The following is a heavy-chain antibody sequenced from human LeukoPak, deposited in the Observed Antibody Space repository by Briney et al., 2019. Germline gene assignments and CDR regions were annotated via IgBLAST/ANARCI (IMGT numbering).Heavy chain of an antibody. Sequence: SVKVSCKASGGTFSSYAISWVRQAPGQGLEWMGGIIPIFGTANYAQKFQGRVTITTDESTSTAYMELSSLRSEDTAVYYCASRYCSSTSCYIGEFDYWGQGTLVTVSS. J-gene: IGHJ4*02. V-gene: IGHV1-69*05. D-gene: IGHD2-2*02. CDR2: IIPIFGTA. CDR1: GGTFSSYA. CDR3: ASRYCSSTSCYIGEFDY.